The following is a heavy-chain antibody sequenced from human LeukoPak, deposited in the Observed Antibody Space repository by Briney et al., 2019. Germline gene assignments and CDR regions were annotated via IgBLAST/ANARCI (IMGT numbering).Heavy chain of an antibody. CDR2: IYYSGST. D-gene: IGHD2-2*01. CDR1: GGSTSSGDYY. Sequence: TSSETLSLTCTVSGGSTSSGDYYWSWIRQPPGKGLEWIGYIYYSGSTYYNPSLKSRVTISVDTSKNQFSLKLSSVTAADTAVYYCARYLRGYCSSTSCYDAFDIWGKGTMVTVSS. J-gene: IGHJ3*02. CDR3: ARYLRGYCSSTSCYDAFDI. V-gene: IGHV4-30-4*08.